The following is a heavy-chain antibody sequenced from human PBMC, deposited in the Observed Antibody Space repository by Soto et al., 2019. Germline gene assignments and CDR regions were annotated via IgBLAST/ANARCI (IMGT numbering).Heavy chain of an antibody. D-gene: IGHD3-10*01. V-gene: IGHV4-34*01. Sequence: SETLSLTCAVYGGSFSGYYWSWIRQPPGKGLEWIGEINHSGSTNYNPSLKSRVTISVDTSKNQFSLKLSSVTAADTAVYYCARNGGSGSYPNAPFDYWGQGTLVTVSS. J-gene: IGHJ4*02. CDR3: ARNGGSGSYPNAPFDY. CDR1: GGSFSGYY. CDR2: INHSGST.